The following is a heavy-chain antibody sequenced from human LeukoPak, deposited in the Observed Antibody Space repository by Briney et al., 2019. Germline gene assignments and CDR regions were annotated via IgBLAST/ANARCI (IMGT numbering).Heavy chain of an antibody. CDR1: GYTFTGYY. D-gene: IGHD4-23*01. CDR2: INPNSGGT. J-gene: IGHJ6*02. Sequence: GASVKVSCKASGYTFTGYYMHWVRQAPGQGLEWMGWINPNSGGTNYAQKFQGWVTMTRDTSISTAYMELSSLRSEDTAVYYCATTVVTNYGMDVWGQGTTVTVSS. CDR3: ATTVVTNYGMDV. V-gene: IGHV1-2*04.